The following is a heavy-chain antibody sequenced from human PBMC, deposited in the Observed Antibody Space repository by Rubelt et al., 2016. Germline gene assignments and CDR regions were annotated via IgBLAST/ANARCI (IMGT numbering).Heavy chain of an antibody. CDR2: IYYSGST. Sequence: QLQLQESGPGLVKPSETLSLTCTVSGGSISSSSYYWGWIRQPPGKGLEWIGSIYYSGSTYYNPSLNSRVTISVDTSKNQFSLKLSSVTAADTAVYYCARGTYCSGGSCYPGAWFDPWGQGTLVTVSS. CDR3: ARGTYCSGGSCYPGAWFDP. V-gene: IGHV4-39*07. J-gene: IGHJ5*02. CDR1: GGSISSSSYY. D-gene: IGHD2-15*01.